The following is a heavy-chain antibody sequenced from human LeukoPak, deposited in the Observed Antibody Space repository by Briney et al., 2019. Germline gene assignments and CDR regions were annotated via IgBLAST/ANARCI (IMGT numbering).Heavy chain of an antibody. Sequence: ASETLSLTCTVSGGSISSGSYYWSWIRQPAGKGLKWIGRIYTSGSTNYNPSLKSRVTISVDTSKNQFSLKLSSVTAADTAVYYCARENSGRFVRGGWFDPWGQGTLVTVSS. J-gene: IGHJ5*02. D-gene: IGHD1-26*01. CDR2: IYTSGST. CDR1: GGSISSGSYY. CDR3: ARENSGRFVRGGWFDP. V-gene: IGHV4-61*02.